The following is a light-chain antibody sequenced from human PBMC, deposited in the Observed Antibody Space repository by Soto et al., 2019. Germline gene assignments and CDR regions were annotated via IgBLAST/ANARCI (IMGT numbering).Light chain of an antibody. V-gene: IGLV1-44*01. CDR1: SIPIGSNT. CDR2: RTN. CDR3: AAWDDSLNGYV. J-gene: IGLJ1*01. Sequence: QYALTQPPSASVPPGPGDPTPCSGSSIPIGSNTLYWYPQLQRTAHKLLNHRTNQPTPGGPDRFSGSKSGTSASLAICGFQSEDEADYYCAAWDDSLNGYVFGTGTKATVL.